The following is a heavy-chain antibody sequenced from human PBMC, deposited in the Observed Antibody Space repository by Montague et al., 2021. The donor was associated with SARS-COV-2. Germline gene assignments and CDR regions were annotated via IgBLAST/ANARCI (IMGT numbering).Heavy chain of an antibody. CDR1: GDSLNNGGYY. J-gene: IGHJ4*02. CDR2: IFHSGGT. D-gene: IGHD1-26*01. CDR3: ARVGFYTESYYDY. V-gene: IGHV4-31*03. Sequence: TLSLTCTVSGDSLNNGGYYWSWVRQHPGKGLEWIGNIFHSGGTHFNPSLKSRITMSADTSTNQFSLHLSSVTAADTAVYFCARVGFYTESYYDYWGRGTLVTVSA.